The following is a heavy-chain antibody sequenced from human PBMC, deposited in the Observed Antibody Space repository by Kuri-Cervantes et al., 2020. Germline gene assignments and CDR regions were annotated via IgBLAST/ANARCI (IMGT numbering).Heavy chain of an antibody. J-gene: IGHJ5*02. Sequence: SETLSLTCTVSGGSISSGGYYWSWIRQHPGKGLEWIGYIYYSGSTNYNPSLKSRVTISVDTSKNQFSLKLSSVTAADTAVYYCARGGDYYDSSGPTDTNWFDPWGQGTLVTVSS. V-gene: IGHV4-61*08. CDR1: GGSISSGGYY. CDR2: IYYSGST. D-gene: IGHD3-22*01. CDR3: ARGGDYYDSSGPTDTNWFDP.